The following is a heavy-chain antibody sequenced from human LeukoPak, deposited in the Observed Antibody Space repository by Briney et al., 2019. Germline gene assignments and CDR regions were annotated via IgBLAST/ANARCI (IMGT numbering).Heavy chain of an antibody. Sequence: ASVKVSFKAYGYTFGEYGFSWVRQAPGQGLEWMGWISALNGNTYYVQKFKGRVTMTTDSSTNTAYMELRSLRSDDTAVYFCARDFALLWLGDKAFDYWGQGTLVTVSS. D-gene: IGHD3-10*01. V-gene: IGHV1-18*01. J-gene: IGHJ4*02. CDR2: ISALNGNT. CDR3: ARDFALLWLGDKAFDY. CDR1: GYTFGEYG.